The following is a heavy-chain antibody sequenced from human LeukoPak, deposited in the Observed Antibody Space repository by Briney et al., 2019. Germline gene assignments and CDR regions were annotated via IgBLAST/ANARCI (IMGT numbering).Heavy chain of an antibody. CDR1: GGSLSDNY. D-gene: IGHD3-10*01. J-gene: IGHJ3*02. CDR3: AREGAIRNYYASGSYYPPGAFDI. Sequence: SETLSLTCTVSGGSLSDNYWSWIRQPPGKGLEWIGYIYYSGSTKYNPSLKSRVTVSVDKSKNQFSLKVTSVTAADTAVYYCAREGAIRNYYASGSYYPPGAFDIWGQGAMVTVSS. CDR2: IYYSGST. V-gene: IGHV4-59*01.